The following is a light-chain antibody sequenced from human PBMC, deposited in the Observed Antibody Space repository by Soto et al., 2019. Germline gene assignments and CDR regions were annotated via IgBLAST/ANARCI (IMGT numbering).Light chain of an antibody. CDR3: QQYGGSPGT. J-gene: IGKJ1*01. CDR1: QSVSSSY. V-gene: IGKV3-20*01. Sequence: EIVLTQSPGTLSLSQGERATLSCRASQSVSSSYLAWYQQKPGQAPRILIYGASSRATGIPDRFSGSGSGTDFTLTISRLEPEDSGVYYCQQYGGSPGTFGQGTKVDI. CDR2: GAS.